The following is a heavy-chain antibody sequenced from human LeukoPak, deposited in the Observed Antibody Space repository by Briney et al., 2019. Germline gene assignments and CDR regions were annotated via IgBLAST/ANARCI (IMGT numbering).Heavy chain of an antibody. Sequence: GGSLRLSCAASGFTFSSYAMSWVRQVPGKGLEWVSVISGSGGATYYADSVKGRFTISRDNSKNTLYLQMNSLRAEDTAVYYCAKDLSGSIGGYWGQGTLVTVSS. CDR1: GFTFSSYA. CDR3: AKDLSGSIGGY. CDR2: ISGSGGAT. V-gene: IGHV3-23*01. J-gene: IGHJ4*02. D-gene: IGHD3-16*01.